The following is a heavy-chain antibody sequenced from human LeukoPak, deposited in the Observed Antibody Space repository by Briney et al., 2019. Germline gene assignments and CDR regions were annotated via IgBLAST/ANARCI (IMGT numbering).Heavy chain of an antibody. CDR1: GFTFSSYS. V-gene: IGHV4-39*07. Sequence: GSLRLSCAASGFTFSSYSMNWVRQAPGKGLEWIGSIYYSGSTYYNPSLKSRVTISVDTSKNQFSLKLSSVTAADTAVYYCARDRLAYYYDSSGYSNHAEYFQHWGQGTLVTVSS. CDR3: ARDRLAYYYDSSGYSNHAEYFQH. CDR2: IYYSGST. J-gene: IGHJ1*01. D-gene: IGHD3-22*01.